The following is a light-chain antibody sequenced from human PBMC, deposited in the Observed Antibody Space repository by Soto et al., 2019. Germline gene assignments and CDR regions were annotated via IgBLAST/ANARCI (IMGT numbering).Light chain of an antibody. CDR2: AAS. Sequence: DIQMTQSPSSLSASVGDRVTITCRASQSISFCLNWYQQKPGKAPNLLIYAASTLQSGVPSRCSGSGSGSDFTLTISSLQPEDFATYYCQESYSNPYTFGQGTKLEI. CDR1: QSISFC. V-gene: IGKV1-39*01. CDR3: QESYSNPYT. J-gene: IGKJ2*01.